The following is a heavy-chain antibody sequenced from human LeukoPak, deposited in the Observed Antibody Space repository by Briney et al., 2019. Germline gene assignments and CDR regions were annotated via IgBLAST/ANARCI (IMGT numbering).Heavy chain of an antibody. J-gene: IGHJ6*02. Sequence: HPGGSLRLSCAASGFTFSSYAMSWVRQAPGKGLEWVSAISGSGGSTYYADSVKGRFTISRDNSKNTLYLQMNSLRAEDTAVYYCAKDSPSQQLEAYGMDVWGQGTTVTVSS. CDR3: AKDSPSQQLEAYGMDV. V-gene: IGHV3-23*01. CDR2: ISGSGGST. CDR1: GFTFSSYA. D-gene: IGHD6-13*01.